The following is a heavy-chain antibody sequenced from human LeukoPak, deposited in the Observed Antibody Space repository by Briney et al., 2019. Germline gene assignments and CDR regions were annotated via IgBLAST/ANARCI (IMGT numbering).Heavy chain of an antibody. CDR3: ARVFPDMVRGALDAFDI. CDR1: GGSISSGDYY. J-gene: IGHJ3*02. Sequence: SQTPSLTCTVSGGSISSGDYYWSWIRQPPGKGLEWIGYIYYSGSTYYNPSLKSRVTISVDTSKNQFSLKLSSVTAADTAVYYCARVFPDMVRGALDAFDIWGQGTMVTVSS. V-gene: IGHV4-31*03. D-gene: IGHD3-10*01. CDR2: IYYSGST.